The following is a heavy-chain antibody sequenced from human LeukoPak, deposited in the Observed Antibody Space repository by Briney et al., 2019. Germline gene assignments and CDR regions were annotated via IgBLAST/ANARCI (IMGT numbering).Heavy chain of an antibody. J-gene: IGHJ4*02. Sequence: GRSLRLSCAASGFTFDDDAMHWVRQAPGKGLEWVSGISWNSGSIGYADSVKGRFTISRDNAKNSLYLQMNSLRAEDTALYYCAKGFSSSSWLYYFDYWGQGTLVTVSS. D-gene: IGHD6-13*01. CDR2: ISWNSGSI. CDR1: GFTFDDDA. V-gene: IGHV3-9*01. CDR3: AKGFSSSSWLYYFDY.